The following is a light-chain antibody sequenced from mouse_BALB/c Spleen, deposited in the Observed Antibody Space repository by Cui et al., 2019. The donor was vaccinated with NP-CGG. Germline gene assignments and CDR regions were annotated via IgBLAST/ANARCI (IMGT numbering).Light chain of an antibody. CDR1: TGAVTTSNY. Sequence: VVTQESALTTSPGETVTLTCRSSTGAVTTSNYANWVQEKPDHLFTGLIGGTNNRAPGVSARFSGSLIGDKAALTITGAQTEDEAIYFCALWYSNHWVFGGGTKLTVL. J-gene: IGLJ1*01. V-gene: IGLV1*01. CDR2: GTN. CDR3: ALWYSNHWV.